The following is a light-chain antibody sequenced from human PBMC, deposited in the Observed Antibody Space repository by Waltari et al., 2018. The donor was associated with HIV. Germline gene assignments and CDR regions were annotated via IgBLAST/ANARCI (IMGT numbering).Light chain of an antibody. Sequence: QSVLTPPPSASGTPGQRVTIPCSVSSSNIGTNYVYWYHQLPGTAPKILIYRNNQRPSGVPCRFSGSRSGTSASRAIGGLRSEDEAGYYCAAWDDSLSGWVFGGGTKLTVL. CDR2: RNN. J-gene: IGLJ3*02. V-gene: IGLV1-47*01. CDR1: SSNIGTNY. CDR3: AAWDDSLSGWV.